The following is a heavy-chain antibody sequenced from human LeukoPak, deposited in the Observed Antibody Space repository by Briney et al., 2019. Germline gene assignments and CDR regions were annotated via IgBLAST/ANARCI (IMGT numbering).Heavy chain of an antibody. D-gene: IGHD2-21*01. Sequence: SETLALTCSVSGGSIRISSYYWGWIRQSPGKGLEWIGSMYYRGTTYENSSLKSRLTLSIDTSNNQFSLKLTSVTAADTAVYFCAREYSRSVVAGSRPDLWGQGLLVTVSS. CDR1: GGSIRISSYY. V-gene: IGHV4-39*02. CDR2: MYYRGTT. CDR3: AREYSRSVVAGSRPDL. J-gene: IGHJ4*02.